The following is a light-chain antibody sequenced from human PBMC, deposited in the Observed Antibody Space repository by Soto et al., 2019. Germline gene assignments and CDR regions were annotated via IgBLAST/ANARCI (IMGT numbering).Light chain of an antibody. CDR3: QPYDISLSAHV. J-gene: IGLJ1*01. CDR1: SSNIGAGYD. V-gene: IGLV1-40*01. Sequence: QSVLTQPPSVSGAPGQRVTISCTGSSSNIGAGYDVHWYQQLPGTAPKLLIYGNSNRPSGVPDRFAGSKSGTSASLAITGLQAEDEADYYCQPYDISLSAHVFGTGTKVTVL. CDR2: GNS.